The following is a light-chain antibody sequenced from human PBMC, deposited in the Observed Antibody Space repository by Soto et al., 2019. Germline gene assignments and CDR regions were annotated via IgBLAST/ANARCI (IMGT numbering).Light chain of an antibody. J-gene: IGKJ3*01. V-gene: IGKV3-20*01. Sequence: EIVLTQSPGTLSLSPGERATLSCRASQSVSSSYLAWYQQKPGQAPRPLIYGASSRATGIPDRFSGSESGTDFTLTISRLEPEDFAVYYCQQYGSSLFTFGPGTKVDIK. CDR2: GAS. CDR1: QSVSSSY. CDR3: QQYGSSLFT.